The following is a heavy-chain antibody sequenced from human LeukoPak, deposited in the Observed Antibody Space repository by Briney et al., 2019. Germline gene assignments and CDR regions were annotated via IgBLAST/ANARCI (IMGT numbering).Heavy chain of an antibody. CDR3: ARGSYSSSSGDY. J-gene: IGHJ4*02. CDR1: GGSISSGGYY. CDR2: IYHSGST. V-gene: IGHV4-30-2*01. Sequence: SETLSLTCTVSGGSISSGGYYWSWVRQPPGKGLEWIGYIYHSGSTYYNPSLKSRVTISVDRSKNQFSLKLSSVTAADTAVYYCARGSYSSSSGDYWGQGTLVTVSS. D-gene: IGHD6-6*01.